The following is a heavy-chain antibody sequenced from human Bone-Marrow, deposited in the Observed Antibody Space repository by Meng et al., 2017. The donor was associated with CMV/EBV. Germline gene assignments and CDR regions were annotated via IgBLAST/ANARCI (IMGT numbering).Heavy chain of an antibody. CDR1: GYPFNKHA. CDR2: INIWNGNT. CDR3: AKDLFSPGGNSPYYS. J-gene: IGHJ1*01. Sequence: ASVKVSCKASGYPFNKHAINWVRQAPGQGPEWMGWINIWNGNTEFAQSLQGRLTLTTDISTSTAYMELRSLRSDDTAIYYCAKDLFSPGGNSPYYSWGQGTLVTVSS. D-gene: IGHD3-10*01. V-gene: IGHV1-18*01.